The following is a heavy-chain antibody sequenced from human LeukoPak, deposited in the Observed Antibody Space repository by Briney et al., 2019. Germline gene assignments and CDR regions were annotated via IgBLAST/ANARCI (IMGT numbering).Heavy chain of an antibody. J-gene: IGHJ4*02. CDR2: TRDKANSYST. V-gene: IGHV3-72*01. CDR1: GFTFSDRY. CDR3: VRSTYNYDSSGYYYLDY. Sequence: GGSLRLSCAASGFTFSDRYMDWVRQAPGKGLEWVGRTRDKANSYSTEYAASVKGRFILSRDESRNSMYLYMSNLRTEDTAVYYCVRSTYNYDSSGYYYLDYWGQGTLVPSPQ. D-gene: IGHD3-22*01.